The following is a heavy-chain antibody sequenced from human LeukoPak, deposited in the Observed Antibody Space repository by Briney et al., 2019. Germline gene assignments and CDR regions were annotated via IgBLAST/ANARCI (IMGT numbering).Heavy chain of an antibody. J-gene: IGHJ5*02. CDR1: GYTFTGYY. CDR2: INPNSGGT. V-gene: IGHV1-2*02. Sequence: ASVKVSCKASGYTFTGYYMHWVRQAPGQGLEWMGWINPNSGGTNYAQKFQGRVTMTRDTSISTAYMELSRLRSDDTAVYYCARAMVRGVIDVNWFDPWGQGTLVTVSS. CDR3: ARAMVRGVIDVNWFDP. D-gene: IGHD3-10*01.